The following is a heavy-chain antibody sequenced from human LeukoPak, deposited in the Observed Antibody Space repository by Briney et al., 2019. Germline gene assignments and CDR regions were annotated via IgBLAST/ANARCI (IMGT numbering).Heavy chain of an antibody. Sequence: SETLSLTCAVYGGSFSGYYWSWIRQPPGKGLEWIGEINHSGSTNYNPSLKSRVTISVDTSKNQFSLKLSSVTAADTAVYYCARGRARVEYWGQGTLVIVSS. CDR2: INHSGST. V-gene: IGHV4-34*01. D-gene: IGHD2-15*01. CDR3: ARGRARVEY. CDR1: GGSFSGYY. J-gene: IGHJ4*02.